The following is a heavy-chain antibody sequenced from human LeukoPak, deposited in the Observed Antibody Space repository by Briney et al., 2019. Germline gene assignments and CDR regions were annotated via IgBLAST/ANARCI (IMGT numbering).Heavy chain of an antibody. D-gene: IGHD4-23*01. Sequence: GGSLRLSCAASGFTFSNYAMHWVRQVPGKGLVWVSRIVSDGSNTNYADSVKGRFTISRDNAKNTLYLQMNSLRVEDTAVYYCARGRPHGNDYWGQGTLVTVSS. V-gene: IGHV3-74*01. CDR1: GFTFSNYA. J-gene: IGHJ4*02. CDR2: IVSDGSNT. CDR3: ARGRPHGNDY.